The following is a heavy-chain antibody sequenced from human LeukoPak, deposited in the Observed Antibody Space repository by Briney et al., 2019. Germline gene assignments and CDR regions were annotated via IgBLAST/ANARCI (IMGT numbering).Heavy chain of an antibody. CDR3: ARQGLHDAFDI. J-gene: IGHJ3*02. CDR2: IYYSGST. V-gene: IGHV4-39*01. Sequence: SETLSLTCTVSGGSISSSSYYWGWIRQPPGKGLEWIGSIYYSGSTYYNPSLKSRVTIDTSKNQFSLKLSSVTAADTAVYYCARQGLHDAFDIWGQGTMVTVSS. CDR1: GGSISSSSYY.